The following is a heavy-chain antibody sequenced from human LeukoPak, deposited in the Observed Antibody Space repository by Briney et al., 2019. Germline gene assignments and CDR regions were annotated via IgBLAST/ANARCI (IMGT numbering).Heavy chain of an antibody. J-gene: IGHJ4*02. CDR3: ARLLGYCSSTSCYKYFDY. D-gene: IGHD2-2*02. CDR1: GGSISSSSYN. CDR2: ISHSGST. Sequence: SETLSLTCTVSGGSISSSSYNWSWSRQPRGKGLEWIGEISHSGSTNYNPSLKSRVTISVDTSKNQFSLKLSSVTAADTAVYYCARLLGYCSSTSCYKYFDYWGQGTLVTVSS. V-gene: IGHV4-39*07.